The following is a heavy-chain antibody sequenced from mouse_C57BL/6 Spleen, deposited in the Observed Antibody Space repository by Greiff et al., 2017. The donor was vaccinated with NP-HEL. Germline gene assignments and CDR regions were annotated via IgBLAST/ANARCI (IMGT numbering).Heavy chain of an antibody. J-gene: IGHJ4*01. Sequence: VMLVESGAELARPGASVKLSCKASGYTFTSYGISWVKQRTGQGLEWIGEIYPRSGNTYYNEKFKGKATLTADKSSSTAYMELRSLTSEDSAVYFCARVVTTDLYYAMDYWGQGTSVTVSS. V-gene: IGHV1-81*01. D-gene: IGHD2-2*01. CDR1: GYTFTSYG. CDR3: ARVVTTDLYYAMDY. CDR2: IYPRSGNT.